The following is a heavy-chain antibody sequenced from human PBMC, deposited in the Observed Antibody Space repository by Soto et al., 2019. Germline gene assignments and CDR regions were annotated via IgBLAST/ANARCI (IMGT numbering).Heavy chain of an antibody. Sequence: QVQLQESGQGLVKPSETLSLTCTVSSGAISSYYWSWIRQPPGKGLEWIGFIFYSRSTSYNPSLNSRVTISIDTYEYRFSLKLNCVTAAYTAVYYCASTIGATVLGFVSWVQGTLVAVSS. CDR2: IFYSRST. CDR1: SGAISSYY. V-gene: IGHV4-59*01. J-gene: IGHJ5*01. D-gene: IGHD3-10*01. CDR3: ASTIGATVLGFVS.